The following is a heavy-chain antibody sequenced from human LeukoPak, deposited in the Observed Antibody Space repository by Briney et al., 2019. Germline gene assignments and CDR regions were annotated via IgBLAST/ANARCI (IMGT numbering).Heavy chain of an antibody. Sequence: GASVKVSCKATGYIFTIYGISWVRQAPGQGLEWMGWISGHNGKTKSEQKFQGRVTVTTDTSTTTAYLELRSLRLDDTAVYYCARDQGYYYGMDVWGQGTTVTVSS. CDR2: ISGHNGKT. CDR1: GYIFTIYG. CDR3: ARDQGYYYGMDV. J-gene: IGHJ6*02. V-gene: IGHV1-18*01.